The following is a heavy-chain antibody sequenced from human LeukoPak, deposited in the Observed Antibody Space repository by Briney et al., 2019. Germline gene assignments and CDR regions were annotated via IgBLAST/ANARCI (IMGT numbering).Heavy chain of an antibody. Sequence: GGSLRLSCAASGLTLSNAWMSWVRQAPGQGLEWVARIKTKTDGETTDYAAPVKGRFTISRDDSKNTLYLQMNSLKTEDTAVYYCTTDPLLLWFGESEGAFDIWGQGTMVTVSS. CDR2: IKTKTDGETT. V-gene: IGHV3-15*01. CDR1: GLTLSNAW. D-gene: IGHD3-10*01. J-gene: IGHJ3*02. CDR3: TTDPLLLWFGESEGAFDI.